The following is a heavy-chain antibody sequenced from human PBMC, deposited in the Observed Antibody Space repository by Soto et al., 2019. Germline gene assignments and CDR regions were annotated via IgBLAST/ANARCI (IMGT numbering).Heavy chain of an antibody. CDR2: ISYDGSNK. D-gene: IGHD5-18*01. CDR3: ARTLAGGYAFYYYGMDV. CDR1: GFTFSSYA. V-gene: IGHV3-30-3*01. Sequence: QVQLVESGGGVVQPGRSLRLSCAASGFTFSSYAMHWVRQAPGKGLEWVAVISYDGSNKYYADSVKGRFTISRDNSKNTLYLQMNSLRAEDTAVYYCARTLAGGYAFYYYGMDVWGQGTTVTVSS. J-gene: IGHJ6*02.